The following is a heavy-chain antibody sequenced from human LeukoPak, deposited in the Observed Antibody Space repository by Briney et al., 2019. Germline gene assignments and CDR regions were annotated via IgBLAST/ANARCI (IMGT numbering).Heavy chain of an antibody. Sequence: PSETLSLTCAVYGGSFSGFYWIWIRQPPGKGLEWIGEINHSGSTNYNPSLKSRVSISVDTSKNQFSLKLSSVTAADTAVYYCARHQGVVDLWGRGSLVTVSS. V-gene: IGHV4-34*01. J-gene: IGHJ2*01. CDR2: INHSGST. CDR3: ARHQGVVDL. D-gene: IGHD3-3*01. CDR1: GGSFSGFY.